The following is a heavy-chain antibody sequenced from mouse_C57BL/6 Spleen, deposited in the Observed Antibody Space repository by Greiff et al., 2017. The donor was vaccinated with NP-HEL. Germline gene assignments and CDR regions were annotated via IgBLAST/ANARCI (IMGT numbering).Heavy chain of an antibody. D-gene: IGHD1-1*01. V-gene: IGHV1-55*01. J-gene: IGHJ2*01. CDR3: ARAGYYCRGDY. CDR1: GYTFTSYW. CDR2: IYPGSGST. Sequence: VQLQQPGAELVKPGASGKMSCKASGYTFTSYWITWVRRRPGKGLGWIGDIYPGSGSTNYNEKVKSKATLTVDTSSSTAYMQLSSLTSEDSAVYYCARAGYYCRGDYWGQGTTLTVSS.